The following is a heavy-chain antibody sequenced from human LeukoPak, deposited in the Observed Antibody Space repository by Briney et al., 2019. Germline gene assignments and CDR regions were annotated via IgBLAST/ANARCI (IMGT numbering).Heavy chain of an antibody. CDR3: AKDRPPGGSPLMDY. CDR2: ISDSGGDL. CDR1: GFTFNNYA. D-gene: IGHD1-26*01. Sequence: PGGSLRLSCAASGFTFNNYAMSWVRQAPGKGLGWVSVISDSGGDLYYADSVKGRFTISRDNSKNTVYLQMNSLRAEDTAIYYCAKDRPPGGSPLMDYWGQGTLVTVSS. V-gene: IGHV3-23*01. J-gene: IGHJ4*02.